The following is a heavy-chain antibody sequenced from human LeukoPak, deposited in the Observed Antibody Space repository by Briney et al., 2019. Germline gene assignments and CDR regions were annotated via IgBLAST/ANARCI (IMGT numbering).Heavy chain of an antibody. CDR3: ARGRITMIVVVTLYYYYYYMDV. CDR2: INHSGST. D-gene: IGHD3-22*01. J-gene: IGHJ6*03. Sequence: SETLSLSCAVYGGTFSGYYWSWIRQPPGKGLEWIGEINHSGSTNYNPSLKSRVTISVDTTKNQFSLKLSSVTAADTAVYYCARGRITMIVVVTLYYYYYYMDVWGKGSTVTVSS. V-gene: IGHV4-34*01. CDR1: GGTFSGYY.